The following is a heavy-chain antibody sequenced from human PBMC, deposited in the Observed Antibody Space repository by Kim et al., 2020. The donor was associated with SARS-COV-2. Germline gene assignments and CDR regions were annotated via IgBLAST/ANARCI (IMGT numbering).Heavy chain of an antibody. CDR3: ARVEQGYGSAPPEDY. J-gene: IGHJ4*02. CDR1: GYTFTSYY. Sequence: ASVKVSCKASGYTFTSYYMHWVRQAPGQGLEWMGIINPSGGSTSYAQKFQGRVTMTRDTSTSTVYMELSSLRSEDTAVYYCARVEQGYGSAPPEDYWGQGTLVTVSS. D-gene: IGHD3-10*01. CDR2: INPSGGST. V-gene: IGHV1-46*01.